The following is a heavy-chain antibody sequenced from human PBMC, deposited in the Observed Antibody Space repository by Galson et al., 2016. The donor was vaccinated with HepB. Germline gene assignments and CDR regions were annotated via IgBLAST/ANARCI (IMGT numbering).Heavy chain of an antibody. CDR1: GYTFFSYG. V-gene: IGHV1-18*01. CDR2: ISTYNGNT. J-gene: IGHJ4*02. CDR3: ARELVYRGSYYGSDY. D-gene: IGHD1-26*01. Sequence: SVKVSCKASGYTFFSYGISWVRQAPGQGLEWMGWISTYNGNTDYAQNLQGRVSMTMDTSTSTVYMELKSLRSDDTAVYYCARELVYRGSYYGSDYWGQGTLVTVSS.